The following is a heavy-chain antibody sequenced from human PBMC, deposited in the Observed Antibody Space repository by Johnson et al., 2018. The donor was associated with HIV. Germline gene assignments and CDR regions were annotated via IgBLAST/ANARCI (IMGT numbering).Heavy chain of an antibody. J-gene: IGHJ3*02. CDR2: ISYDGSNK. V-gene: IGHV3-30*04. Sequence: QVLLVESGGGVVQPGRSLRLSCAASGFTFSSYAMHWVRQAPGKGLEWVAVISYDGSNKYYADSVKGRLTISRDNSKNTLYLQMNSLRAEDTAVYYCARDRGGGSYHDAFDIWGQGTMVTVSS. CDR1: GFTFSSYA. CDR3: ARDRGGGSYHDAFDI. D-gene: IGHD1-26*01.